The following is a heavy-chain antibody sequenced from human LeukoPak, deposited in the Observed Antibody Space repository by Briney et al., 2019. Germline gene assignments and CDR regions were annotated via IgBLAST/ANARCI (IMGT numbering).Heavy chain of an antibody. CDR2: ISYRSSHI. CDR1: GFTFSDCD. Sequence: GGSLRLSCTASGFTFSDCDMNWFRQAPGKGLEWVASISYRSSHIYYADSAKVRFTISRDNAKNSLYLQMNNLRAEDTAVYYCGRAFWGQGTLVTVSS. CDR3: GRAF. J-gene: IGHJ4*02. V-gene: IGHV3-21*06.